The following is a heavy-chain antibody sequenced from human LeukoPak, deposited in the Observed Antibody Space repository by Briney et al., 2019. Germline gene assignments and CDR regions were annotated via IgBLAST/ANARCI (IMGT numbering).Heavy chain of an antibody. D-gene: IGHD3-10*01. V-gene: IGHV3-23*01. CDR3: AYMRGLYYGIDY. J-gene: IGHJ4*02. CDR1: GFTFSSYA. Sequence: GGSLRLSCAASGFTFSSYAMSWVRQAPGKGLEWVSSISGSDGSTYYADSVKGRFTISRDNSKNTLYLQMNSLRAEDTAVYYCAYMRGLYYGIDYWGQGTLVTVSS. CDR2: ISGSDGST.